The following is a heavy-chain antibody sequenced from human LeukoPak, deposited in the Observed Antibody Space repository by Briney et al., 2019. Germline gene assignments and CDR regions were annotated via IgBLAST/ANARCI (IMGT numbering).Heavy chain of an antibody. V-gene: IGHV1-18*01. CDR2: ISAYNGNT. CDR1: GYTFTSYG. J-gene: IGHJ4*02. CDR3: ARGRRITIFGVVIDFDY. Sequence: GASVKLSCKASGYTFTSYGISWVRQAPGQGLEWMGWISAYNGNTNYGQKLQGRVTMTTDTSTSTAYMELRSLRSDDTAVYYCARGRRITIFGVVIDFDYWGQGTLVTVSS. D-gene: IGHD3-3*01.